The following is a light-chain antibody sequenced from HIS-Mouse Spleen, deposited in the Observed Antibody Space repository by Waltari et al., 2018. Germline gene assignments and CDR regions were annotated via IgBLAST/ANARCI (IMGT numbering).Light chain of an antibody. CDR1: SSNIGSNT. J-gene: IGLJ3*02. Sequence: QSVLPQPPSASGTPGQRVTSSCSGSSSNIGSNTVNWYQQLPGTAPKLLIYSNNQRPSGVPDRFSGSKSGTSASLAISGLQSEDEADYYCAAWDDSLNGVFGGGTKLTVL. CDR3: AAWDDSLNGV. V-gene: IGLV1-44*01. CDR2: SNN.